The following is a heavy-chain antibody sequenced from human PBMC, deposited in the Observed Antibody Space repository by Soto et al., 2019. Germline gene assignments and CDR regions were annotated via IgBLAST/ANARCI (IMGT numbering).Heavy chain of an antibody. CDR2: INHSGST. D-gene: IGHD2-2*01. J-gene: IGHJ4*02. V-gene: IGHV4-34*01. CDR3: AGAKYLGYCSSTSCYAWFDY. Sequence: SETLSLTCAVYGGSFSGYYWSWIRQPPGKGLEWIGEINHSGSTNYNPSLKSRVTMSVDTSKNQFSLKLSSVTAADTAVYYCAGAKYLGYCSSTSCYAWFDYWGQGTLVTVSS. CDR1: GGSFSGYY.